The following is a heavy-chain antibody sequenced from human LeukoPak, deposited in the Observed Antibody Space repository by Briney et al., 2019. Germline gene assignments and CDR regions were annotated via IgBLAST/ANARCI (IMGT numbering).Heavy chain of an antibody. D-gene: IGHD4-23*01. CDR1: GFTFSSYA. J-gene: IGHJ4*02. CDR3: AKEGVIDGGNSVSLYYFDY. CDR2: FSGSGSST. Sequence: GGSLRLSCAASGFTFSSYAMRWGCRAPGKGLEWVSTFSGSGSSTYYADSVKGRFTISRDNSKNTLYLQMNSLRAEDTAVYYCAKEGVIDGGNSVSLYYFDYWGQGTLVTVYS. V-gene: IGHV3-23*01.